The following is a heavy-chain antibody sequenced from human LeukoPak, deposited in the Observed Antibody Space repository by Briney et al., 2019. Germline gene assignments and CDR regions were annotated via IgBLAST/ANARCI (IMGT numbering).Heavy chain of an antibody. CDR2: ISWNSGSI. V-gene: IGHV3-9*01. CDR3: AKGLPGTYYDFYGMDV. D-gene: IGHD3-3*01. CDR1: GFTFDDYA. J-gene: IGHJ6*02. Sequence: PGRSLRLSCAASGFTFDDYAMHWVRQAPGKGLEWVSGISWNSGSIGYADSVKGRFTISRDNAKNSLYLQMNSLRAEDTALYYCAKGLPGTYYDFYGMDVWGQGTTATVSS.